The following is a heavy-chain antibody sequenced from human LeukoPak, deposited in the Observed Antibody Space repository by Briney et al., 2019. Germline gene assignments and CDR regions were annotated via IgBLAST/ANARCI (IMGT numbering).Heavy chain of an antibody. CDR3: AREYSSFEY. J-gene: IGHJ4*02. V-gene: IGHV4-59*01. Sequence: SETLSLTCTVSGGSISTYYWSWIRQAPGKGLEWIGYINYSGSTDYNPSLMSRVTISVDTSKNQLSLKMRSVTAADTAVYYCAREYSSFEYWGQGTLVTVSS. CDR2: INYSGST. CDR1: GGSISTYY. D-gene: IGHD6-13*01.